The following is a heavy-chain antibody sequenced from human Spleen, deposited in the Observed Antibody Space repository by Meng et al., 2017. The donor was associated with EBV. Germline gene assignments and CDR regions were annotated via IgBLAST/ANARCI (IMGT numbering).Heavy chain of an antibody. CDR1: GGSISSGGYY. Sequence: QRQLQELGPRLVQPYPPLSLTCAVSGGSISSGGYYWSWIRQPPGKGLEWIGYIYYSGSTYYNPSLKSRVTISVDTSKNQFSLKLSSVTAADTAVYYCAREGGRRVDYWGQGTLVTVSS. CDR2: IYYSGST. J-gene: IGHJ4*02. CDR3: AREGGRRVDY. V-gene: IGHV4-30-4*01. D-gene: IGHD3-16*01.